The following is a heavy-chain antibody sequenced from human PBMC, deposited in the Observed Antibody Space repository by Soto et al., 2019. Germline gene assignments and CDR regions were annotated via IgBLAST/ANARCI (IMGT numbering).Heavy chain of an antibody. CDR2: ISSSSSTI. Sequence: WGSMRLSCSASGLTFNSYIMNWVRQAPGKGLEWVSYISSSSSTIYYADSVKGRFTISRDNAKNSLYLQMNSLRDEDTAVYYCARESAALNWFDPWGQGTLVTVSS. V-gene: IGHV3-48*02. J-gene: IGHJ5*02. CDR3: ARESAALNWFDP. CDR1: GLTFNSYI. D-gene: IGHD2-2*01.